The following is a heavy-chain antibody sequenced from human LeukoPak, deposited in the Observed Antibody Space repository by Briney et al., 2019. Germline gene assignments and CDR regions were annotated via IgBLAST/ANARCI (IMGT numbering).Heavy chain of an antibody. CDR1: GFIFSNYW. V-gene: IGHV3-7*01. Sequence: PGGSLRLSCPASGFIFSNYWMGWVRQAPGKGLEWVASIKQDGSEKYYVDSVKGRFTISTDNAKNSLHLQMNSLRAEDSAVYYCARVEPERGDDSYAYRPFDNWGQGTLVTVSS. D-gene: IGHD3-16*01. CDR2: IKQDGSEK. J-gene: IGHJ4*02. CDR3: ARVEPERGDDSYAYRPFDN.